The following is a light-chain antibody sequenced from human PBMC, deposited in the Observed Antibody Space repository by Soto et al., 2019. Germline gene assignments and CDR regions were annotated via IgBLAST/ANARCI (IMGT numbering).Light chain of an antibody. CDR1: QSVYNTF. Sequence: EIVLTQSPGTLSLSTGERATLSCRASQSVYNTFLAWYQQKPGQAPRLLIFAASSRATGIPERFSGGGSATDFTLTISRLEPEDSAVYYCQHYCSSPTWTFGQGTKV. V-gene: IGKV3-20*01. CDR2: AAS. CDR3: QHYCSSPTWT. J-gene: IGKJ1*01.